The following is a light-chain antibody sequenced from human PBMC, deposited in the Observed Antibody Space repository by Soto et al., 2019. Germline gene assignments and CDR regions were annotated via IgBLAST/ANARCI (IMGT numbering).Light chain of an antibody. CDR1: QSVSSNY. Sequence: ETVLTQSPGTLSLSPGERATLSCRASQSVSSNYLAWYQHIPGQAPRLLIYGASSRATGIPDRFSGSGSGTDFTLTISRLEPEDFAVYYCQQYGSSPRTFGQGTKVEIK. CDR2: GAS. CDR3: QQYGSSPRT. J-gene: IGKJ1*01. V-gene: IGKV3-20*01.